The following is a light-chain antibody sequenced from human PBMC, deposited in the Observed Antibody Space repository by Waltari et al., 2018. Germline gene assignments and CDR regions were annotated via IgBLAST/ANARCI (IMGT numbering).Light chain of an antibody. V-gene: IGKV1-39*01. CDR2: AAA. Sequence: DIQMTQSPSSLSASIGDRVTTTCRAGQNIRTFLNWYQQKPGKAPKLLISAAASLQSGVPSRFSGGGSGTEFTLTISSLQPEDFATYYCHQSFSTPGEYTFGPGTKVEIK. J-gene: IGKJ2*01. CDR3: HQSFSTPGEYT. CDR1: QNIRTF.